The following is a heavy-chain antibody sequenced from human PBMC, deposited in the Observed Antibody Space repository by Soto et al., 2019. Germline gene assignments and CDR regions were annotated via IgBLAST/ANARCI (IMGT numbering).Heavy chain of an antibody. CDR2: ISSTSSTI. V-gene: IGHV3-48*01. J-gene: IGHJ6*03. Sequence: EVQLVESGGGLVQPGGSLRLSCAASGFTFSSYSMNWVRQAPGKGLEWVSYISSTSSTIHYADSVKGRFTISRDNAKNSLYLQMNSLRAEDTAVYYCARDEGWGRYYYYYMDVWGKGTTVTVSS. D-gene: IGHD3-16*01. CDR1: GFTFSSYS. CDR3: ARDEGWGRYYYYYMDV.